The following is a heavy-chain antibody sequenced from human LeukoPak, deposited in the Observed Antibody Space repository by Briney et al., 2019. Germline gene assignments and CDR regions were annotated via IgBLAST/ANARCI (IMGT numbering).Heavy chain of an antibody. CDR1: GFTFSSYA. D-gene: IGHD3-3*01. CDR2: ISGSGGST. CDR3: AKDGPQRFLERPYYYYYYMDV. Sequence: QPGRSLRLSCTASGFTFSSYAMSWVRQAPGKGLEWVSAISGSGGSTYYADSVKGRFTISRDNSKNTLYLQMNSLRAEDTAVYYCAKDGPQRFLERPYYYYYYMDVWGKGTTVTVSS. J-gene: IGHJ6*03. V-gene: IGHV3-23*01.